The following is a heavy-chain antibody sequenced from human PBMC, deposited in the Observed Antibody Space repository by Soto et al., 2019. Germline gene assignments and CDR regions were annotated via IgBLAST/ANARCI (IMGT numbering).Heavy chain of an antibody. D-gene: IGHD5-18*01. V-gene: IGHV4-59*01. Sequence: SETLSLTCTVSGGSLRGYSWSWIRQSPGKGLEWIGYVYSGGGTNYSPSFMGRVTISVDTTDNQFSLKLNSVTAADTAVYYCARDDGPRLGYTYGFRAFDIWGQGTTVTVSS. J-gene: IGHJ3*02. CDR3: ARDDGPRLGYTYGFRAFDI. CDR2: VYSGGGT. CDR1: GGSLRGYS.